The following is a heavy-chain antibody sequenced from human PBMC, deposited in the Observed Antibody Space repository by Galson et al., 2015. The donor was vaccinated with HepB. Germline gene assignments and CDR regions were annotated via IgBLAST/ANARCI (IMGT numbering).Heavy chain of an antibody. Sequence: LSLTCTVSSGPISSSDYYWGWVRQPPGKGLGWIGNIYYGGITSYNPSLKSRVTISVDTSKKQFSLKLTSVTAADTAVYYCARGAWEDGDEGFYFDYWGQGTLVTVSS. J-gene: IGHJ4*02. CDR1: SGPISSSDYY. D-gene: IGHD4-17*01. CDR3: ARGAWEDGDEGFYFDY. V-gene: IGHV4-39*07. CDR2: IYYGGIT.